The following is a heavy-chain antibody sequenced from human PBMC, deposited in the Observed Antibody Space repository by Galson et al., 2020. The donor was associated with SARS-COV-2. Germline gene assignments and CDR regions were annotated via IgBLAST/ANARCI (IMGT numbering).Heavy chain of an antibody. CDR3: ARDRKRGSSEVYYYYGMDV. D-gene: IGHD6-25*01. CDR1: GYTFTSYG. J-gene: IGHJ6*02. V-gene: IGHV1-18*01. CDR2: ISAYNGNT. Sequence: ASVKVSCKASGYTFTSYGISWVRQAPGQGLEWMGWISAYNGNTNYAQKLQGRVTMTTDTSTSTAYMELRSLRSDDTAVYYCARDRKRGSSEVYYYYGMDVWGQGTTVTVSS.